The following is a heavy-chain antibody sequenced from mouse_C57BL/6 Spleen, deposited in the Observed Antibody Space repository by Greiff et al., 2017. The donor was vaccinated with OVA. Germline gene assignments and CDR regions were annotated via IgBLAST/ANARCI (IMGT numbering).Heavy chain of an antibody. CDR3: ARVYSKGGPWFSY. Sequence: QVHVKQPGAELVMPGASVKLSCKASGYTFTSYWMHWVKQRPGQGLEWIGEIDPSDSYTNYNQKFKGKSTLTVDKSSSTAYMQLSSLTSEDSAVYYCARVYSKGGPWFSYWGQGTLVTVSA. CDR2: IDPSDSYT. V-gene: IGHV1-69*01. D-gene: IGHD2-5*01. CDR1: GYTFTSYW. J-gene: IGHJ3*01.